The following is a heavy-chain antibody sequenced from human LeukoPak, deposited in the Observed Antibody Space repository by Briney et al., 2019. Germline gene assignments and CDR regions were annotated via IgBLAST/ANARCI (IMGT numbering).Heavy chain of an antibody. CDR2: ISSSGSTI. CDR1: GFTFSSYV. Sequence: GGSLRLSCAASGFTFSSYVMHWVRQAPGKGMEWVSYISSSGSTIYYADSVKGRFTISRDNAKNSLYLQMNSLRAEDTAVYYCAELGITMIGGVWGKGTTVTISS. J-gene: IGHJ6*04. V-gene: IGHV3-48*03. CDR3: AELGITMIGGV. D-gene: IGHD3-10*02.